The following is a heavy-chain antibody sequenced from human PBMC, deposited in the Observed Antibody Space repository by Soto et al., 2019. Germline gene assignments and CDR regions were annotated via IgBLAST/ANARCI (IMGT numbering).Heavy chain of an antibody. Sequence: ASVKVSCKASGYTFTSYGISWVRQAPGQRLEWMGWINAGNGNSKYSQKFLDRVTITRDTSASTAYMELSSLRSEDTAVYYCATSVSGRWDLWGQGTMVTVSS. D-gene: IGHD3-3*01. CDR2: INAGNGNS. J-gene: IGHJ3*01. CDR1: GYTFTSYG. V-gene: IGHV1-3*01. CDR3: ATSVSGRWDL.